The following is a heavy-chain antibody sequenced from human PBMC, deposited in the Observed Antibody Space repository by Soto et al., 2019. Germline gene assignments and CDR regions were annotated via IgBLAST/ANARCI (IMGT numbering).Heavy chain of an antibody. J-gene: IGHJ4*02. CDR2: IYYSGST. D-gene: IGHD3-22*01. CDR3: DSSGPPAY. V-gene: IGHV4-59*08. Sequence: SETLSLTCTVSGGSIDTYYWSWIRQPPGKGLQWIGYIYYSGSTTYSPSLKSRVTISVDRSKNQFSLKLTSVTAADTAVYYYDSSGPPAYWGQGTLVTVSS. CDR1: GGSIDTYY.